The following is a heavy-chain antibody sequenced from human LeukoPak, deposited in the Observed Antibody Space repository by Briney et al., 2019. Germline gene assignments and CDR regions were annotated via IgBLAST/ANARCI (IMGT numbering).Heavy chain of an antibody. D-gene: IGHD3-22*01. CDR1: GLTVSSTY. J-gene: IGHJ4*02. CDR2: IKQDGSEK. Sequence: GGSLRLSCAVSGLTVSSTYMTWVRQAPGKGLQWVANIKQDGSEKYYVDSVKGRFTISRDNAKNSLYLQMNSLRAEDTAVYYCARLYDSSGSDYWGQGTLVTVSS. V-gene: IGHV3-7*04. CDR3: ARLYDSSGSDY.